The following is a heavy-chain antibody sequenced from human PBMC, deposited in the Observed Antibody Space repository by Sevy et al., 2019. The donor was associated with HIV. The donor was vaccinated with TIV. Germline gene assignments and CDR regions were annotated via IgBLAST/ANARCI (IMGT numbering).Heavy chain of an antibody. V-gene: IGHV3-9*01. CDR3: AKDNIAVAGTGVFDY. CDR2: IGGIGGGI. J-gene: IGHJ4*02. Sequence: SLRLSCAASGFTFDDYAMHWVRQAPGKGLEWASGIGGIGGGIGYADSLKGRFTISRDNAKNSLYLQMNSLRAEDTALYYCAKDNIAVAGTGVFDYWGQGTLVTVSS. D-gene: IGHD6-19*01. CDR1: GFTFDDYA.